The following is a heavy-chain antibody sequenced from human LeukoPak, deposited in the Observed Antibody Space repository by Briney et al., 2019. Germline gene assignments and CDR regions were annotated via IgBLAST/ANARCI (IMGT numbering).Heavy chain of an antibody. V-gene: IGHV3-33*08. D-gene: IGHD3-22*01. CDR1: GFTFSSYA. J-gene: IGHJ4*02. CDR2: IWYDGSNK. CDR3: ARGPLTMMYYFDY. Sequence: GGSLRLSCAASGFTFSSYAMHWVRQAPGKGLEWVAVIWYDGSNKYYADSVKGRFTISRDNSKNTLYLQMNSLRAEDTAVYYCARGPLTMMYYFDYWGQGTLVTVSS.